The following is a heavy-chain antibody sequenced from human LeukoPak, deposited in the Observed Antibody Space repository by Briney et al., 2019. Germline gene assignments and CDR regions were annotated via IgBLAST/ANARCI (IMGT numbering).Heavy chain of an antibody. CDR3: AKDTMVRGY. CDR2: IYSGGST. CDR1: GFSVSSNY. J-gene: IGHJ4*02. Sequence: GGSLRLSWAASGFSVSSNYMSWVRQAPGKGLEWVAVIYSGGSTYYADSVKGRFTISRDNSKNPLYLQMNTLRAEDMSVYYCAKDTMVRGYWGRRTRDTVSS. D-gene: IGHD3-10*01. V-gene: IGHV3-66*01.